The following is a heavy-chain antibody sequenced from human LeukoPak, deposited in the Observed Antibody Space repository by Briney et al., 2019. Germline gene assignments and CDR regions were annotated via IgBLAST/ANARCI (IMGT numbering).Heavy chain of an antibody. CDR2: ITPDGSST. CDR1: EFTFSSYW. Sequence: GGSLRLSCAASEFTFSSYWMHWVRQAPGKGLVWVSRITPDGSSTSHADSVKGRFTISRYNAKNTLYLQMNSLRTEDTAVYYCARGDTTPGDYWGQRALVTVSS. D-gene: IGHD1-1*01. CDR3: ARGDTTPGDY. V-gene: IGHV3-74*01. J-gene: IGHJ4*02.